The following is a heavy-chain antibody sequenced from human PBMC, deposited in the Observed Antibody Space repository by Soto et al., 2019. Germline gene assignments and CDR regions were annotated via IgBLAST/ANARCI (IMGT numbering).Heavy chain of an antibody. Sequence: SETLSLTCAVSSGSISSSNWWSWVRQPPGKGLEWIGEIYHSGSTNYSPSLKSRVTISVDKSKNQFSLKLSSVTAADTAVYYCARERDCSGGSCYAGAFDIWGQGTMVTVSS. D-gene: IGHD2-15*01. V-gene: IGHV4-4*02. CDR1: SGSISSSNW. J-gene: IGHJ3*02. CDR3: ARERDCSGGSCYAGAFDI. CDR2: IYHSGST.